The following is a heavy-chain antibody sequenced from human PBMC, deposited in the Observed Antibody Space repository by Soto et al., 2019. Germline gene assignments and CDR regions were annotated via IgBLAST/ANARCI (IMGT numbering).Heavy chain of an antibody. Sequence: GGSLRLSCVASGYPFGDYAMRWVRQAPGKGLEWVSAIGPTEAHAPAYAASVKGRFTISRDNSRNILHLQMTNLRAEDTGVYYCAKDAIPYNGRDDAFDLWGQGTMVTVSS. V-gene: IGHV3-23*01. CDR2: IGPTEAHAP. CDR3: AKDAIPYNGRDDAFDL. J-gene: IGHJ3*01. D-gene: IGHD2-2*02. CDR1: GYPFGDYA.